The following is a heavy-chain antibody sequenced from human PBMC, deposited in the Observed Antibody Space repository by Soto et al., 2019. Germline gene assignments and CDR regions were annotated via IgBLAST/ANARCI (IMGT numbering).Heavy chain of an antibody. Sequence: EVQLVESGRGLVQPGGSLRLSCAASGFSFSGHSMNWVRQAPGKGLEWLSYISSGGDTMYYADSVKGRFSISRDNAEKSLSLQMSSLRVEDTAVYYCASWAGGSWLGPFDYWGQGSLVTVSS. CDR1: GFSFSGHS. CDR2: ISSGGDTM. D-gene: IGHD6-13*01. CDR3: ASWAGGSWLGPFDY. J-gene: IGHJ4*02. V-gene: IGHV3-48*01.